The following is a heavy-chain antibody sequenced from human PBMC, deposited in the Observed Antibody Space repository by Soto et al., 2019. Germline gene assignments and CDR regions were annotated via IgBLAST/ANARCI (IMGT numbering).Heavy chain of an antibody. CDR2: ISARGGGS. Sequence: VQLLESGGGLVQPGGSLRLSCAASGFSFSSYAMVWVRQAPGKGLEWVSVISARGGGSYFAASVKGRFTISRDNSKNVLSLEMNSLRAEDTAIYFCAKGSIEYSASVDNWGQGTLVLVSS. CDR3: AKGSIEYSASVDN. CDR1: GFSFSSYA. D-gene: IGHD5-12*01. V-gene: IGHV3-23*01. J-gene: IGHJ4*02.